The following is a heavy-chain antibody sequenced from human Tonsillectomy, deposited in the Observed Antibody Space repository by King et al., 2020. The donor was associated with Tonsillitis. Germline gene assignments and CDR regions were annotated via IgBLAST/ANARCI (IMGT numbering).Heavy chain of an antibody. D-gene: IGHD5-18*01. CDR3: ARVVDTAMHY. V-gene: IGHV3-66*01. CDR2: IYSGGST. J-gene: IGHJ4*02. Sequence: VQLVESGGGLVQPGGSLRLSCAVSGFTVSSNYMSWVRQAPGKGLEWVSIIYSGGSTYYADSVKGRFTISRDNSKNTLFLQMNSLRAEDTAVYYCARVVDTAMHYWGQGTLVTVSP. CDR1: GFTVSSNY.